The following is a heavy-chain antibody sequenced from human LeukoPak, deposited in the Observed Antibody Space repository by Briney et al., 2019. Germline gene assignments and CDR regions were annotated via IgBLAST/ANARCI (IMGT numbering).Heavy chain of an antibody. J-gene: IGHJ6*02. V-gene: IGHV3-53*01. CDR2: IYSGGST. CDR1: GFTVSSNY. CDR3: ARGGILPYYYDSSGYVGLNYYYYYGMDV. D-gene: IGHD3-22*01. Sequence: PGGSLRLSCAASGFTVSSNYMSWVRQAPGKGLEWVSVIYSGGSTYYADSVKGRFTISRDNSKNTLYLQMNSLRAEDTAVYYCARGGILPYYYDSSGYVGLNYYYYYGMDVWGQGTTVTVSS.